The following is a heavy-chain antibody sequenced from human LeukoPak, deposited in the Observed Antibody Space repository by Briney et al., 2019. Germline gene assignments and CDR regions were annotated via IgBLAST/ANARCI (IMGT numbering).Heavy chain of an antibody. CDR2: ISYSGST. Sequence: SETLSLTCTVSGGSISSHYWTWIRQSPGKGLEWICYISYSGSTNYNPSLKSRVTLSVDTSKNEFSLKLSSVTAADTAVYYCVRDPTTVTKGFDIWGQGTMVTVSS. CDR3: VRDPTTVTKGFDI. CDR1: GGSISSHY. V-gene: IGHV4-59*11. D-gene: IGHD4-17*01. J-gene: IGHJ3*02.